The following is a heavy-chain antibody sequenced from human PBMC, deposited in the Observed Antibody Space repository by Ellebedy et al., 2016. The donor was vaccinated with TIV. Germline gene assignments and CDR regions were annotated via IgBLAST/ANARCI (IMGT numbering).Heavy chain of an antibody. CDR3: ARRDGYPTYWYFDL. D-gene: IGHD5-24*01. CDR2: IDPIFGSA. CDR1: ADRFSNYA. V-gene: IGHV1-69*13. J-gene: IGHJ2*01. Sequence: ASVKVSXXAYADRFSNYALSWVRQAPGQGLEWMGGIDPIFGSANYAQNFLGRVTITADDSATTSTVYMELSSLKSEDTAMYYCARRDGYPTYWYFDLWGPGTLVTVSS.